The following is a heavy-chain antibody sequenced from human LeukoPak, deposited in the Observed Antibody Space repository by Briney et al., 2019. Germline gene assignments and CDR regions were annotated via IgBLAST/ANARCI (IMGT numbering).Heavy chain of an antibody. D-gene: IGHD1-1*01. Sequence: SGTLSLTCAVSGGSISSSNWWSWVRQPPGKGLEWIGEIYHSGSTNYNPSLKSRVTISVDKSKNQFSLKLSSVTAADTAVYYCARDLSRGTPPRSNWFDPWGQGTLVTVSS. CDR1: GGSISSSNW. CDR3: ARDLSRGTPPRSNWFDP. J-gene: IGHJ5*02. CDR2: IYHSGST. V-gene: IGHV4-4*02.